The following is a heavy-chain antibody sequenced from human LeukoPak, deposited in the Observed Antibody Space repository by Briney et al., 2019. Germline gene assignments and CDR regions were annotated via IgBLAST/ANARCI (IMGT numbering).Heavy chain of an antibody. CDR1: GFTFSSYG. D-gene: IGHD5-12*01. CDR3: AKGTSYGGHAFDY. CDR2: IRYDGSNK. J-gene: IGHJ4*02. Sequence: GGSLRLSCAASGFTFSSYGMHWVRQAPGKGLEWVGFIRYDGSNKYYADSVKGRFTISRDNSKNTLYLQMNSLRAEDTAVYYCAKGTSYGGHAFDYWGQGTLVTVSS. V-gene: IGHV3-30*02.